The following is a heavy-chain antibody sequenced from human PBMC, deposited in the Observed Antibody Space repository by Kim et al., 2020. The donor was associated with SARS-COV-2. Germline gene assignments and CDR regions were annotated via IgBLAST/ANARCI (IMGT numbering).Heavy chain of an antibody. CDR2: ISKDGDST. V-gene: IGHV3-74*01. Sequence: GGSLRLSCAASGFTLSTYCMDWVRQAPGKGLVWVSRISKDGDSTVYAESVKGRFTISRDNANNTVYLQMNRLRVEDTAVYYCARQGYCSGGRCSFFTDYWGQGVPVTVSP. CDR3: ARQGYCSGGRCSFFTDY. CDR1: GFTLSTYC. J-gene: IGHJ4*02. D-gene: IGHD2-15*01.